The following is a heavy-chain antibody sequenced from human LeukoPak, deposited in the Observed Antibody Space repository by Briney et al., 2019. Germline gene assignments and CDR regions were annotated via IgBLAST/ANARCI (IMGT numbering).Heavy chain of an antibody. Sequence: GGSLRLSCAASGFTLSSYSMNWVRQAPGKGLEWVSSISSSSSYRYYADSVKGRFTISRDNSKNTLYLQMNSLRAEDTGVYYCANVYGSGSYSSEPNWFDPWGQGTLVTVSS. CDR3: ANVYGSGSYSSEPNWFDP. V-gene: IGHV3-21*04. CDR1: GFTLSSYS. J-gene: IGHJ5*02. D-gene: IGHD3-10*01. CDR2: ISSSSSYR.